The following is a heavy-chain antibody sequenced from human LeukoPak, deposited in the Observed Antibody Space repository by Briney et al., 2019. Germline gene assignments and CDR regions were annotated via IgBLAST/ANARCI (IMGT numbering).Heavy chain of an antibody. V-gene: IGHV3-53*01. J-gene: IGHJ4*02. D-gene: IGHD3-22*01. CDR3: AKEGGYYDSSGYYFEGYHFDY. Sequence: GGSLRLSCAASGFIVSSNYMSWVRQAPGKGLEWVSVIYSGGSTYYADSVKGRFTISRDNSKNTLYLQMNSLRAEDTAVYYCAKEGGYYDSSGYYFEGYHFDYWGQGTLVTVSS. CDR2: IYSGGST. CDR1: GFIVSSNY.